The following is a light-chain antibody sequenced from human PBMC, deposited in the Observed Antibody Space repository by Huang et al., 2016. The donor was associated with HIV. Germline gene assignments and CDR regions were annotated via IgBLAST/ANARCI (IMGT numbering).Light chain of an antibody. Sequence: EIVWTQSQPPLPVTPGEPASISCRSSQSFLHTNAYNYLDWYLQRPGQSPQLLIYLGSNRASGVPDRFSGSGSGTDFTLKISRVEAEDVGVYYCMQALQTPPAFGQGTKLEIK. CDR3: MQALQTPPA. CDR2: LGS. V-gene: IGKV2-28*01. J-gene: IGKJ2*01. CDR1: QSFLHTNAYNY.